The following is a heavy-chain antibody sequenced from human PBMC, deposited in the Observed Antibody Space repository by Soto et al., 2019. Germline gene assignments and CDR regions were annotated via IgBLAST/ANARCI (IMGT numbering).Heavy chain of an antibody. Sequence: QVQLVQSGAEVKKPGASVKVSCKASGYTFTSYYLHWVRQAPGQGLEWMGIINPSGGSTSFAQKFQGRVTMTRDTSTTTVYMELRSLRSEDTAVYYCARDVSSGYFDYWGQGTLVTVSS. CDR2: INPSGGST. J-gene: IGHJ4*02. D-gene: IGHD3-22*01. CDR1: GYTFTSYY. V-gene: IGHV1-46*01. CDR3: ARDVSSGYFDY.